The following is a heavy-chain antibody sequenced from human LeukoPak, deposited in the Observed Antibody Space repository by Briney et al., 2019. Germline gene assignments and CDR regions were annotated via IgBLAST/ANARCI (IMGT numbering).Heavy chain of an antibody. V-gene: IGHV3-23*01. D-gene: IGHD6-19*01. CDR1: GFTFSSDA. CDR3: AKSGQWLVPQGLDY. Sequence: PGGSLRLSCAASGFTFSSDAMSWVRQAPGKGLEWVSAISGSGGSTYYADSVKGRFTISRDNSKNTLYLQMNSLRAEDTAVYYCAKSGQWLVPQGLDYRGQGTLVTVSS. CDR2: ISGSGGST. J-gene: IGHJ4*02.